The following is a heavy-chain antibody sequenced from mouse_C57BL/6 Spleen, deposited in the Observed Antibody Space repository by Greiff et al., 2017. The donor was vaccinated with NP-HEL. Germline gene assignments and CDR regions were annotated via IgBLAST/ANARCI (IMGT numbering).Heavy chain of an antibody. D-gene: IGHD1-1*01. CDR1: GFSLTSYG. J-gene: IGHJ3*01. CDR2: IWSGGST. V-gene: IGHV2-2*01. CDR3: ARNHYYGSSPFAY. Sequence: QVQLQQSGPGLVQPSQSLSITCTVSGFSLTSYGVHWVRQSPGKGLEWLGVIWSGGSTDYNAAFISRLSISKDNSKSQVFFKMNSLQADDTAIYYCARNHYYGSSPFAYWGQGTLVTVAA.